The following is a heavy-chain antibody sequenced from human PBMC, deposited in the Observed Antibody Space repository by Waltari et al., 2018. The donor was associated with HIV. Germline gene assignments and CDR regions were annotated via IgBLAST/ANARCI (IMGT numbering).Heavy chain of an antibody. CDR2: IYYSGSP. CDR3: ARVAAVLNYYFDY. J-gene: IGHJ4*02. D-gene: IGHD2-15*01. CDR1: GGSISSYY. V-gene: IGHV4-59*01. Sequence: QVQLQESGPGLVKPSETLSLTCTVSGGSISSYYWSWIRQPPGKGLEWIGYIYYSGSPLYNPSLNGRVTISVDTSKNQCSLNLSPVTAPDTAVYSCARVAAVLNYYFDYWGQGTLVTVSS.